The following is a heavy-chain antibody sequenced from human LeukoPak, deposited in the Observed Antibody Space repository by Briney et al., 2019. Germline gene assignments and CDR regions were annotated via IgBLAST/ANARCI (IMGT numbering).Heavy chain of an antibody. J-gene: IGHJ6*03. CDR2: ISAYNGNT. D-gene: IGHD3-3*01. Sequence: ASVKVSCKASGYTFTSYGISWVRQAPGQGLAWMGWISAYNGNTNYAQKLQGRVTMTTDTSTSTAYMELRSLRSDDTAVYYCARATGRYYDFWSGYYYYMDVWGKGTTATVSS. V-gene: IGHV1-18*01. CDR1: GYTFTSYG. CDR3: ARATGRYYDFWSGYYYYMDV.